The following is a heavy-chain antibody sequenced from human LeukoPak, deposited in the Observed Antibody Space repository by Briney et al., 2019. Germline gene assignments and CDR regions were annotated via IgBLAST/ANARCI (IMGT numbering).Heavy chain of an antibody. V-gene: IGHV5-51*01. CDR1: GYTFTSYW. CDR3: ARVSANAFHL. Sequence: GESLKISCKGSGYTFTSYWIAWVRQMPGKSLEWMGIIYPGDSDTRYSPSFQGQVTISVDKPTSTTYLQWSSLKASDTAIYYCARVSANAFHLWGQGTMVTVSS. J-gene: IGHJ3*01. CDR2: IYPGDSDT. D-gene: IGHD5/OR15-5a*01.